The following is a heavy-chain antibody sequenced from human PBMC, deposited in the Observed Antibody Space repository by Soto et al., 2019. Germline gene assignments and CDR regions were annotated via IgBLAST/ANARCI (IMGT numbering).Heavy chain of an antibody. V-gene: IGHV1-3*01. CDR3: ARDLWAAAGTFDP. J-gene: IGHJ5*02. CDR2: INAGIGDT. CDR1: GYTFTSYA. D-gene: IGHD6-13*01. Sequence: ASAKVSCKASGYTFTSYAVHWVRQAPGQRLEWMGWINAGIGDTEYSQKFQGRVTITRDTSASTAYMELSSLRSEDTAVYYCARDLWAAAGTFDPWGQGTLVTVS.